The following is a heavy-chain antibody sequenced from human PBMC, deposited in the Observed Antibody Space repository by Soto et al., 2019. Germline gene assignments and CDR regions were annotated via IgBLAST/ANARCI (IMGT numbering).Heavy chain of an antibody. CDR3: ASCPTYYYGMDV. Sequence: EVQLVESGGGLIQPGGSLRLSCAASGFTVSSNYMSWVRQAPGKGLEWVSVIYSGGSTYYADSVKGRFTIFRDNSKNTLTLQTNSLRAEDTAVYYCASCPTYYYGMDVWGQETTVTVSS. V-gene: IGHV3-53*01. CDR2: IYSGGST. CDR1: GFTVSSNY. J-gene: IGHJ6*02.